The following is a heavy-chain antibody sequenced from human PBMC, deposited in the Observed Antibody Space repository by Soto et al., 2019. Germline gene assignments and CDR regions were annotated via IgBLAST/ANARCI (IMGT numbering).Heavy chain of an antibody. V-gene: IGHV1-18*01. CDR3: ARDASLPYGDYAPYYYYGMDV. D-gene: IGHD4-17*01. J-gene: IGHJ6*02. CDR1: GYTFTSYG. CDR2: ISAYNGNT. Sequence: QVQLVQSGAEVKKPGASVKVSCKASGYTFTSYGISWVRQAPGQGLEWMGWISAYNGNTNYAQNLQGRVTMTTDTSTSTAHMELRSLRSDDTAVYYCARDASLPYGDYAPYYYYGMDVWGQGTTVTVSS.